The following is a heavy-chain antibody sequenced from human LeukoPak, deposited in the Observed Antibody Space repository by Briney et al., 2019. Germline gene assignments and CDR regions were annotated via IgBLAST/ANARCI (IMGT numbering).Heavy chain of an antibody. CDR3: AKDRWDGANGGYYYYYYMDV. CDR2: ISGSGVST. Sequence: QTGGSLRLSCAASGFTFSSYAMSWVRQSPGKGLEWVSAISGSGVSTYYADSVKGRFTISRDSSKNTLFLQMHSLRAEDTAVYYCAKDRWDGANGGYYYYYYMDVWGKGTTVTVSS. J-gene: IGHJ6*03. CDR1: GFTFSSYA. D-gene: IGHD7-27*01. V-gene: IGHV3-23*01.